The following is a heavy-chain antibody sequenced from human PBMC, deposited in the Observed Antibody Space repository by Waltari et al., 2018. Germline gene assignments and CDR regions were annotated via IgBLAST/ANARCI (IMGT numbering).Heavy chain of an antibody. Sequence: ELQLVETGGGLVRPGGSLRLSCAATGFTVTSNYINWGPQAPGKGPEWLSVIYSGGSTDYADSVKGRFTISRDNSKNTLYLQMDSLTAEDTAIYYCARGAFRAYQPLLYFDYWGLGTPVTVSS. CDR3: ARGAFRAYQPLLYFDY. CDR1: GFTVTSNY. V-gene: IGHV3-53*02. D-gene: IGHD2-15*01. CDR2: IYSGGST. J-gene: IGHJ4*02.